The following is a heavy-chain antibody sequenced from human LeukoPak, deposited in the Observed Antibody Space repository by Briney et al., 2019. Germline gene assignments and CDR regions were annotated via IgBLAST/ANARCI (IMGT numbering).Heavy chain of an antibody. Sequence: ASVKVSCKASGGTFSSYAISWVRQAPGQGLEWMGGIIPIFGTANYAQKFQGRVTITADESTSTAYMELSSLRSEDTAVYYCARDLQHPASGTMFDYWGQGTLVTVSS. CDR1: GGTFSSYA. J-gene: IGHJ4*02. V-gene: IGHV1-69*13. D-gene: IGHD3-10*01. CDR3: ARDLQHPASGTMFDY. CDR2: IIPIFGTA.